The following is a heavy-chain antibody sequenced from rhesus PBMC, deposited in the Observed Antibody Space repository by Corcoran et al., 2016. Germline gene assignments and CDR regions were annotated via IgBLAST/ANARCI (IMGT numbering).Heavy chain of an antibody. Sequence: QVQLQESGPGLVKPSETLSLTCVVSGYSISSGYYWSWIRQPPGKGLEWIGYITSGGSTSYNPTLTSRVTISRDTSKNQFSPKRSSVTAADTAVYYCARDIAGTRGAFDFWGQGLRVTVSS. D-gene: IGHD1-14*01. CDR1: GYSISSGYY. CDR2: ITSGGST. V-gene: IGHV4-122*02. J-gene: IGHJ3*01. CDR3: ARDIAGTRGAFDF.